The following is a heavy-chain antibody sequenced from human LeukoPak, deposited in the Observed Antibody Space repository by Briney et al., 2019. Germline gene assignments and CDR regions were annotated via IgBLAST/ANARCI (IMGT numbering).Heavy chain of an antibody. CDR3: ARSITSSWYGDFQH. V-gene: IGHV4-59*01. D-gene: IGHD6-13*01. CDR1: GGSISSYY. CDR2: IYYSGST. Sequence: PSETLSLTCTVSGGSISSYYWSWIRQPPGKGLEWIGYIYYSGSTKNNPSLKSRVTISVDTSKNQFSLKLSSVTAADTAVYYCARSITSSWYGDFQHWGQGTLVTVSS. J-gene: IGHJ1*01.